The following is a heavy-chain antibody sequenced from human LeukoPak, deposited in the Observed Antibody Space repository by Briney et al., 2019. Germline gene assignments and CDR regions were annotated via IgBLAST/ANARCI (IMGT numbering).Heavy chain of an antibody. Sequence: PGGSLRLSCAASGFTFSSYSMNWVRQAPGKGLEWVSSISSSSSYIYYADSVKGRFTNSRDNAKNSLYLQMNSLRAEDTAVYYCARDKRSGWSEYYFDYWGQGTLVTVSS. CDR1: GFTFSSYS. D-gene: IGHD6-19*01. J-gene: IGHJ4*02. CDR2: ISSSSSYI. CDR3: ARDKRSGWSEYYFDY. V-gene: IGHV3-21*01.